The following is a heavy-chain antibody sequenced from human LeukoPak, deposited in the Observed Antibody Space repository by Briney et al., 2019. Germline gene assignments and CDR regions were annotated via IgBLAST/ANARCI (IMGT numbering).Heavy chain of an antibody. CDR1: GVSISSHY. V-gene: IGHV4-4*07. Sequence: AETLSLTCTVSGVSISSHYWSWLRQPAGKGLEWLGRIYTSGSTSYNPSLKSRVTMSVDTSKNQFSLRLSSVTAADTAVYYCARTTEAHSWQTRYYTYYMYVWGKGTTVTVSS. CDR2: IYTSGST. D-gene: IGHD6-13*01. CDR3: ARTTEAHSWQTRYYTYYMYV. J-gene: IGHJ6*03.